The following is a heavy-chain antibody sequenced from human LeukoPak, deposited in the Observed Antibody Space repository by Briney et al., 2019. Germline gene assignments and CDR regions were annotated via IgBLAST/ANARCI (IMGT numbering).Heavy chain of an antibody. Sequence: GGSLRLSCTASGFTTHYWLNWVRQPPGKGLEWVANIDRDGRVQHYVDSVEGRFTISRDSAKNSLALQMHSLRAEDTAVYYCTGGSDKVPSGEYYYYMDVWGTGTTVTVSS. CDR2: IDRDGRVQ. J-gene: IGHJ6*03. D-gene: IGHD2-2*01. CDR3: TGGSDKVPSGEYYYYMDV. V-gene: IGHV3-7*01. CDR1: GFTTHYW.